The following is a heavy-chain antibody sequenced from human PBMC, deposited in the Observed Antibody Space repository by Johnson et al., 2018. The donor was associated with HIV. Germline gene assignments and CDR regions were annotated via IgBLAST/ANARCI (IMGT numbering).Heavy chain of an antibody. V-gene: IGHV3-33*01. D-gene: IGHD6-19*01. Sequence: VQLLESGGGVVQPGKSLRLSCAASGFAFRNYGMHWVRQAPGKGLEWVAVIWYDGSNKYYADSVKGRFTISRDNSKNTLYLQMNSLRAEDTALYYCARFRQWLVFPAFDIWGQGTMVTVSS. CDR3: ARFRQWLVFPAFDI. CDR1: GFAFRNYG. CDR2: IWYDGSNK. J-gene: IGHJ3*02.